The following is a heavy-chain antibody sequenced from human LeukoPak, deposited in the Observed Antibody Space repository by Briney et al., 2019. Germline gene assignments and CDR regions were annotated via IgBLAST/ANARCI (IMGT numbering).Heavy chain of an antibody. CDR1: GGSFSGYD. D-gene: IGHD5-24*01. J-gene: IGHJ6*03. Sequence: PSETLSLTCGVYGGSFSGYDWSWVRQPPGKGSEWIGEINDGGDTNYNPSLKSRVTMSVDTSKNHFSLEVRSMTAADTAVYYCARGLGWKVATMGLFFMDVWGEGTTVTVSS. V-gene: IGHV4-34*01. CDR2: INDGGDT. CDR3: ARGLGWKVATMGLFFMDV.